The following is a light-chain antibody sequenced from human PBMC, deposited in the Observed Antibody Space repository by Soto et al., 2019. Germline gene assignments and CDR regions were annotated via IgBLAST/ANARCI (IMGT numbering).Light chain of an antibody. CDR1: SSDFGDDKY. J-gene: IGLJ1*01. Sequence: HSALTQPRSVSGSPGRSVTISCTGTSSDFGDDKYVSWYQQHPGRVPRLIIYAVSNRPSGVSNRFSGSKSDNTASLTISGLQAEDEADYYCSSYASSSSYVFGTGTKLTVL. V-gene: IGLV2-14*01. CDR3: SSYASSSSYV. CDR2: AVS.